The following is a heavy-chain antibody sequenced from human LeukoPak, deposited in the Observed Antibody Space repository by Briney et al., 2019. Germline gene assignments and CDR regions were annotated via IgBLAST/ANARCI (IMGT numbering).Heavy chain of an antibody. CDR3: ARVYSSSWYNLFDGGHLGY. D-gene: IGHD6-13*01. Sequence: SETLSLTCTVSGGSISSSSYYWGWIRQPPGKGLEWIGSIYYSGSTYYNPSLKSRVTISVDTSKNQFSLKLSSVTAADTAVYYCARVYSSSWYNLFDGGHLGYWGQGTLVTVSS. CDR1: GGSISSSSYY. J-gene: IGHJ4*02. CDR2: IYYSGST. V-gene: IGHV4-39*07.